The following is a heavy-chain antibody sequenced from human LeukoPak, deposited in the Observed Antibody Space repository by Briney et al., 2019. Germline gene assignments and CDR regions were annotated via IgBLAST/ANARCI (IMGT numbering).Heavy chain of an antibody. CDR3: VKGGRYSGSSADY. Sequence: GESLKISCSTSGFTFSSYAMHWVRQAPGKGLQYVSAISTDGGHTYYADSVKGRFTISRDNSKNTLYLQMSSLRAEDTAVYYCVKGGRYSGSSADYWGQGTLVTVSS. J-gene: IGHJ4*02. CDR1: GFTFSSYA. CDR2: ISTDGGHT. V-gene: IGHV3-64D*09. D-gene: IGHD6-6*01.